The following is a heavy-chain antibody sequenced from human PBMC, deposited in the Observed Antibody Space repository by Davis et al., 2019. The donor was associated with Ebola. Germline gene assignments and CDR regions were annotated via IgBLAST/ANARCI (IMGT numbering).Heavy chain of an antibody. CDR1: GGSFSGYY. CDR3: ARRSYYDFWSATPTFFDY. CDR2: INHSGST. Sequence: SETLSLTCAVYGGSFSGYYWSWIRQPPGKGLEWIGEINHSGSTNYNPSLKSRVTISVDTSKNQFSLKLSSVTAADTAVYYCARRSYYDFWSATPTFFDYWGQGTLVTVSS. J-gene: IGHJ4*02. V-gene: IGHV4-34*01. D-gene: IGHD3-3*01.